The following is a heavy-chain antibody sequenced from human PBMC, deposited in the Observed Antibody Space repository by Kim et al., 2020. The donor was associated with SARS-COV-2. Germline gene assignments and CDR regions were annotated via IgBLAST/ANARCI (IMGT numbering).Heavy chain of an antibody. CDR2: IYYSGST. Sequence: SETLSLTCTVSGGSISSSSYYWGWIRQPPGKGLEWIGSIYYSGSTYYNPSLKSRVTISVDTSKNQFSLKLSSVTAADTAVYYCARDQLRYFDWLLYAPYGMDVWGQGTTVTVSS. CDR3: ARDQLRYFDWLLYAPYGMDV. D-gene: IGHD3-9*01. J-gene: IGHJ6*02. CDR1: GGSISSSSYY. V-gene: IGHV4-39*01.